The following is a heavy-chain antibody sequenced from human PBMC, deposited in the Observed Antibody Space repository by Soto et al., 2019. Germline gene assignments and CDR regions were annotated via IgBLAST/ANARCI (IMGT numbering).Heavy chain of an antibody. V-gene: IGHV4-30-4*01. J-gene: IGHJ6*02. Sequence: SETLSLTCTVSGGSISSGDYYWSWIRQPPGKGLEWIGYTYYSGSTYYNPSLKSRVTISVDTSKNQFSLKLSSVTAADTAVYYCAREVTVVTPTYYYYYGMDVWGQGTTVTVSS. CDR2: TYYSGST. CDR1: GGSISSGDYY. CDR3: AREVTVVTPTYYYYYGMDV. D-gene: IGHD2-21*02.